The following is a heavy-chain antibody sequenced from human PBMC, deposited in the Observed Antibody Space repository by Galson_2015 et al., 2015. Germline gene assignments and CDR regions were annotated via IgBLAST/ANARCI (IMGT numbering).Heavy chain of an antibody. D-gene: IGHD1-26*01. CDR3: ARSEHRLRYGMDV. CDR1: GYTFTSYA. Sequence: SVKVSCKASGYTFTSYALHWVRQAPGQRLEWMGWINAGNGNTKYSQKFQGRVTITRDTSASTAYMELSSLRSEDTAVYYCARSEHRLRYGMDVWGQGTTVTVSS. CDR2: INAGNGNT. V-gene: IGHV1-3*01. J-gene: IGHJ6*02.